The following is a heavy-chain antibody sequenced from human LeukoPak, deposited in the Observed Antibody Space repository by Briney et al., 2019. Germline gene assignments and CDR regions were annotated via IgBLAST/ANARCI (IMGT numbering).Heavy chain of an antibody. CDR2: ITSSSTTV. V-gene: IGHV3-48*01. D-gene: IGHD2/OR15-2a*01. CDR3: TRGKVVLRGTVFDY. CDR1: GFTFTSYS. Sequence: GGSLRLTCVASGFTFTSYSMNWVRQAPGKGLEWVSYITSSSTTVFYADSVKGRFTISRDNAKNSVYLQVNSLNVEDTAIYYCTRGKVVLRGTVFDYWGQGTPVTFSS. J-gene: IGHJ4*02.